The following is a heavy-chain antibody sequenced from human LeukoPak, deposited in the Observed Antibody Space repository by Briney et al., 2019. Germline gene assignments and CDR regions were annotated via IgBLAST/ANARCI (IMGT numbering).Heavy chain of an antibody. CDR1: GYTFTSYY. Sequence: ASVKVSCKASGYTFTSYYMHWVRQAPGQGPEWMGIINPSGGSTSYAQKFQGRVTMTRDTSTSTVYMELSSLRSEDTAVYYCAREASPARYYYDSSGYYYGYWGQGTLVTVSS. CDR2: INPSGGST. D-gene: IGHD3-22*01. CDR3: AREASPARYYYDSSGYYYGY. V-gene: IGHV1-46*01. J-gene: IGHJ4*02.